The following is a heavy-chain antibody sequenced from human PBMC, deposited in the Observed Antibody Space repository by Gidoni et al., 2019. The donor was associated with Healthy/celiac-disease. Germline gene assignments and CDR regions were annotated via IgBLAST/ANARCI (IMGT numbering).Heavy chain of an antibody. J-gene: IGHJ4*02. V-gene: IGHV3-30*18. D-gene: IGHD6-19*01. CDR2: ISYDGSNK. CDR1: GSRLSSHG. Sequence: QVQRVASEGGVVQPRRSLRRTCASYGSRLSSHGMHWARQAPGQGLQWVAVISYDGSNKYYADSVKGRFTISRDNSKNTLYLQMNSLRAEDTAVYYCAKDGCIAVSGYFDYWGQGTLVTVSS. CDR3: AKDGCIAVSGYFDY.